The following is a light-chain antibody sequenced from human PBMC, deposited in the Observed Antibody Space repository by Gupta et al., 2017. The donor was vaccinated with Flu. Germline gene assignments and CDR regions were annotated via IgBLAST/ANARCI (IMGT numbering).Light chain of an antibody. CDR1: SGSVSTSYF. CDR3: VLYVGGGISV. CDR2: TTS. Sequence: QTVVTQEPSVSVSPGGTVTLTCGLTSGSVSTSYFPSWFQQTPGQAPRPLIHTTSTRSSGVPDRFSGSILGNKAALTITGAQADDESDYYWVLYVGGGISVFGGGTRLTVL. V-gene: IGLV8-61*01. J-gene: IGLJ3*02.